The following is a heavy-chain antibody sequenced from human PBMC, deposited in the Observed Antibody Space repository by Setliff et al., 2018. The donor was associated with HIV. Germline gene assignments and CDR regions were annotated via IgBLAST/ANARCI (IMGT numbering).Heavy chain of an antibody. Sequence: GGSLRLSCAASGFTVRSKFMSWVRQAPGKGLEWVSVIFSGGSTYYADSVKGRFSISRDNSKNILFLQMNSLRADDTAVYFCARDERRTSSIDYWGQGTLVTVSS. CDR3: ARDERRTSSIDY. J-gene: IGHJ4*02. V-gene: IGHV3-53*01. CDR1: GFTVRSKF. CDR2: IFSGGST.